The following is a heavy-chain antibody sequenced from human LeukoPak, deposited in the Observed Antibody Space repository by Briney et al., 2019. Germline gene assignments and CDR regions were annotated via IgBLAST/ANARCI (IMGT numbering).Heavy chain of an antibody. J-gene: IGHJ4*02. D-gene: IGHD2-2*03. CDR1: GCTFSSYA. CDR3: AKHGYCSGISCFFDF. V-gene: IGHV3-23*01. CDR2: ISGSGPYT. Sequence: TGGSLRLSCAASGCTFSSYAMSWVRQAPGKGLEWVSGISGSGPYTFYTDSVKGRFTISRDSSKNTLYLQMNSLRAEDTALYYCAKHGYCSGISCFFDFWGQGTLVTVSS.